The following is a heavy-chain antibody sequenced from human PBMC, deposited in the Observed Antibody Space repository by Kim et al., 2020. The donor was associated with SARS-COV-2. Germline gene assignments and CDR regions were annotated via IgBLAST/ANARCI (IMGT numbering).Heavy chain of an antibody. V-gene: IGHV3-20*04. CDR2: INWNGGST. CDR1: GFTFDDYG. J-gene: IGHJ4*02. CDR3: ARDPPTFYDGSGSDY. Sequence: GGSLRLSCAASGFTFDDYGMSWVRQAPGKGLEWVSGINWNGGSTGYADSVKGRFTISRDNAKNSLYLQMNSLRAEDTALYYCARDPPTFYDGSGSDYWGQRALVTVSS. D-gene: IGHD3-22*01.